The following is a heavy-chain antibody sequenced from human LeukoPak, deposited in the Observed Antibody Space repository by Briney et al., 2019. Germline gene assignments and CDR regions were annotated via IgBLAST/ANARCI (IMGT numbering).Heavy chain of an antibody. CDR3: ATEASPGGAFDI. D-gene: IGHD1-14*01. CDR1: GYTLTELS. J-gene: IGHJ3*02. CDR2: FDPEDGET. V-gene: IGHV1-24*01. Sequence: ASVKVSCKVSGYTLTELSMHWVRQAPGKGLEWMGGFDPEDGETIYAQKFQGRVTMTEDTSTDTAYLELSSLRSEDTAVYYCATEASPGGAFDIWGQGTMVTVPS.